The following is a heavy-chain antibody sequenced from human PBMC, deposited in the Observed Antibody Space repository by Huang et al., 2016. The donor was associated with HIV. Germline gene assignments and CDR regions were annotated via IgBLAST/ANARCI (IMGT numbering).Heavy chain of an antibody. CDR3: ARLPGSITMIRGVITDPY. Sequence: QLQLQESGPGLVKPSETLSLTCTVSGGSIRSDNSYWGWIRQPPGKGPEWIGSIYYSGTTYYNPSLKRRVTITVDTSKNHFSLRMRSVTAADTAVYYCARLPGSITMIRGVITDPYWGQGTLVTVSS. CDR2: IYYSGTT. D-gene: IGHD3-10*01. V-gene: IGHV4-39*02. CDR1: GGSIRSDNSY. J-gene: IGHJ4*02.